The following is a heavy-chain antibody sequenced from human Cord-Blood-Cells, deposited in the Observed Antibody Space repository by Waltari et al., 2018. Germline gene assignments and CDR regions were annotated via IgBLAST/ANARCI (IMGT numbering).Heavy chain of an antibody. CDR2: ISYDGSNK. J-gene: IGHJ3*02. CDR1: GFTFSRYA. V-gene: IGHV3-30*04. D-gene: IGHD3-9*01. CDR3: ARGVDILTGYDAFDI. Sequence: QVQLVESGGGVVQPGRSLRLSCAASGFTFSRYAMHWVRQAPGKGLEWVAVISYDGSNKYYADSVKGRFTISRDNSKNTLYLQMNSLRAEDTAVYYCARGVDILTGYDAFDIWGQGTMVTVSS.